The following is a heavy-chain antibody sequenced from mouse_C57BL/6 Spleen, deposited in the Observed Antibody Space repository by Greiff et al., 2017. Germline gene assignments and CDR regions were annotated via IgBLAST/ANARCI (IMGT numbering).Heavy chain of an antibody. V-gene: IGHV2-5*01. Sequence: QVQLQQSGPGLVPPSQSLSITCTVSGFSLTSDGVHWVRQSPGKGLEWEGVIWRGGSADYNAAFMSRLCITKDNSKCQVFFKMNSLQPDDTAIYFCANNDAIDYWCQGTSVTVSS. CDR1: GFSLTSDG. CDR2: IWRGGSA. CDR3: ANNDAIDY. J-gene: IGHJ4*01.